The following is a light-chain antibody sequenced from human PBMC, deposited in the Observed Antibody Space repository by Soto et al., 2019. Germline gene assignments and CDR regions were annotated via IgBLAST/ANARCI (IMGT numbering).Light chain of an antibody. CDR1: QSVSSSY. Sequence: EIVLTQSPGTLSLSPGERATLSCRASQSVSSSYLAWYQQKPGQAPRLLIYGASSRATGIPDRFSGSGSGTDFTLTITSLQSEDFGVYYCQQHNDWPTFGQGTRLEIK. CDR2: GAS. V-gene: IGKV3D-20*02. CDR3: QQHNDWPT. J-gene: IGKJ5*01.